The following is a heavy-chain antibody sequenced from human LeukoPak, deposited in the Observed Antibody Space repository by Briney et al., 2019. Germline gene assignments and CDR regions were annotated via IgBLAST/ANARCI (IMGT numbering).Heavy chain of an antibody. V-gene: IGHV3-23*01. CDR1: GLRFSSFA. CDR3: AKASWVSSTDAVR. J-gene: IGHJ4*02. CDR2: IRGIGET. Sequence: GASLRLSRAAAGLRFSSFAMSWVRQGPAGGREWVSSIRGIGETFYADSVKGRFTLSSDSSRNTVYFQLNNLRVEDTAIYYFAKASWVSSTDAVRWGQGTLVTVSS. D-gene: IGHD3-16*01.